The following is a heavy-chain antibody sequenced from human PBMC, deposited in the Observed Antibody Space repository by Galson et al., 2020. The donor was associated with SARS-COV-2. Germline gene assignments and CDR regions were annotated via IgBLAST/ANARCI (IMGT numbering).Heavy chain of an antibody. Sequence: PGGSLRLSCVASGFTFSNSWMSWVRQAPGKGLEGVANIKQDGSETYYLYSVKGRFTISRDNAKNSVFLQMNSLRVDDTALYYCATDGSRGFDSWGQGTRVTVSS. D-gene: IGHD2-2*03. J-gene: IGHJ4*02. V-gene: IGHV3-7*01. CDR2: IKQDGSET. CDR1: GFTFSNSW. CDR3: ATDGSRGFDS.